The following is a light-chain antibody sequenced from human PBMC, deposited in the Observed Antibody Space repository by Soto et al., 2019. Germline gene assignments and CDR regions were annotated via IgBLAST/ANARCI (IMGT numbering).Light chain of an antibody. CDR2: EVS. Sequence: SALTQPPSASGSPGQSVTISCTGSSSDVGGYNFVSWYQQHPGKAPKLIIYEVSKRPSGVPDRFSGSKSGNTASLTVSGLQAEDEADYYCNSYAGTNNLGLFGGGTKLTVL. V-gene: IGLV2-8*01. J-gene: IGLJ2*01. CDR3: NSYAGTNNLGL. CDR1: SSDVGGYNF.